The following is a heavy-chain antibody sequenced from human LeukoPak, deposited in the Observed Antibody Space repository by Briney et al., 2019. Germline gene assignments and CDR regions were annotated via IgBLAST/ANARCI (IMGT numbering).Heavy chain of an antibody. CDR3: ARGSPIGLRFLEWFYNHDAFDI. CDR2: ISGSGGST. D-gene: IGHD3-3*01. CDR1: GFTFSSYG. J-gene: IGHJ3*02. Sequence: PGGSLRLTCAASGFTFSSYGMSWVRQAPGKGLEWVSAISGSGGSTYYADSVKGRFTISRDNSKNTLYLQMNSLRAEDTAVYYCARGSPIGLRFLEWFYNHDAFDIWGQGTMVTVSS. V-gene: IGHV3-23*01.